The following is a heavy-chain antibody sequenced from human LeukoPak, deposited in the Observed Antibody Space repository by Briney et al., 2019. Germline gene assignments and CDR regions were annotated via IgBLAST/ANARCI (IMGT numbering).Heavy chain of an antibody. V-gene: IGHV4-59*08. CDR2: IYYSGST. Sequence: SETLSLTCTVSGGSISSYYWSWIRQPPGKGLGWIGHIYYSGSTNYNPSLKSRVTISVDTSKNQFSLKLSSVTAADTAVYYCAGGGSYLRYYFDYWGQGTLVTVSS. D-gene: IGHD1-26*01. CDR3: AGGGSYLRYYFDY. J-gene: IGHJ4*02. CDR1: GGSISSYY.